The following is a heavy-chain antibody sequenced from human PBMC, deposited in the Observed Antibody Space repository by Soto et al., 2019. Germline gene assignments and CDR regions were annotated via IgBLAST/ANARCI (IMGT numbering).Heavy chain of an antibody. CDR2: ISGSGGST. Sequence: GGSLRLSCAASGFTFSSDAMSWVRQAPGKGLEWGSAISGSGGSTYYADSVKGRFTISRDNSKNTLYLQMNSLRAEDTAVYYCAKDQGGGAYPRALQYFDWSPPYAFDIWAQGTMAPVSS. D-gene: IGHD3-9*01. J-gene: IGHJ3*02. CDR1: GFTFSSDA. CDR3: AKDQGGGAYPRALQYFDWSPPYAFDI. V-gene: IGHV3-23*01.